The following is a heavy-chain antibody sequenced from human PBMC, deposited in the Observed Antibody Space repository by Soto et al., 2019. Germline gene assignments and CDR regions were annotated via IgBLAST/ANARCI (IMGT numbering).Heavy chain of an antibody. Sequence: EVQLVESGGGLVKPGGSLRLSCAASGFTFSSYSMNWVRQAPGKGLEWVSSISSSSSYIYYADSVKGRFTISRDNAKNSLYLQMNSLRAEDTAVYYCARAVLMVYAIENDYFDYWGQGTLVTVSS. D-gene: IGHD2-8*01. CDR1: GFTFSSYS. CDR2: ISSSSSYI. J-gene: IGHJ4*02. V-gene: IGHV3-21*01. CDR3: ARAVLMVYAIENDYFDY.